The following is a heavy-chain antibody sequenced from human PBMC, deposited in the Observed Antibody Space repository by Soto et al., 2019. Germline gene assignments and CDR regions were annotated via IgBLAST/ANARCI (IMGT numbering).Heavy chain of an antibody. CDR3: ARDTHGDYGTRYYYGMDV. V-gene: IGHV4-30-4*01. Sequence: QVQLQESGPGLVKPSQTLSLTCSVSGGSISGRYYYWSWIRQPPGKGLEWIGYIYYSGSTYYNPSLKSRLTTSLDTSKNQFSLKLSSVTAADTAVYHCARDTHGDYGTRYYYGMDVWGQGTTVTVSS. D-gene: IGHD4-17*01. J-gene: IGHJ6*02. CDR2: IYYSGST. CDR1: GGSISGRYYY.